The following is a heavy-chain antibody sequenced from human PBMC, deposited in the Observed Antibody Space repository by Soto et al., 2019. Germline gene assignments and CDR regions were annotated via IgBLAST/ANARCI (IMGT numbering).Heavy chain of an antibody. CDR2: IIPIFGTA. CDR1: GGTFSSYA. Sequence: SVKVSCKASGGTFSSYAISWVRQAPGQGLEWMGGIIPIFGTANYAQKFQGRVTITADESTSTAYMELSSLRSEDTAVYYCARFAVPAAIAYYYGMDVWGQGTTVTVSS. D-gene: IGHD2-2*02. J-gene: IGHJ6*02. V-gene: IGHV1-69*13. CDR3: ARFAVPAAIAYYYGMDV.